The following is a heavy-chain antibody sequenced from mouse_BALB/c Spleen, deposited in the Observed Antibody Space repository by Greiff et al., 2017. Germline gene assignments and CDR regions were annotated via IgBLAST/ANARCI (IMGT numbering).Heavy chain of an antibody. CDR3: ARRDGFPFDY. CDR2: ISSGGSYT. CDR1: GFTFSSYG. Sequence: DVHLVESGGDLVKPGGSLKLSCAASGFTFSSYGMSWVRQTPDKRLEWVATISSGGSYTYYPDSVKGRFTISRDNAKNTLYLQMSSLKSEDTAMYYCARRDGFPFDYWGQGTTLTVSS. J-gene: IGHJ2*01. D-gene: IGHD2-3*01. V-gene: IGHV5-6*01.